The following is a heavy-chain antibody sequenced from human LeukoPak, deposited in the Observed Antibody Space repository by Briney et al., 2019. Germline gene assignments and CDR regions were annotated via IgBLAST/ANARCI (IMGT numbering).Heavy chain of an antibody. J-gene: IGHJ4*02. CDR1: GNSISSGDNY. Sequence: PSETLSLTCTVSGNSISSGDNYWSWIRQPAGKGLEWIGRIYTSGSTNYNPSLKSRVSMSVDTSKNQFSLKLSSVTAADTAVYYCARHRGYYDILTGYKPYYFDYWGQGTLVTVSS. D-gene: IGHD3-9*01. V-gene: IGHV4-61*02. CDR3: ARHRGYYDILTGYKPYYFDY. CDR2: IYTSGST.